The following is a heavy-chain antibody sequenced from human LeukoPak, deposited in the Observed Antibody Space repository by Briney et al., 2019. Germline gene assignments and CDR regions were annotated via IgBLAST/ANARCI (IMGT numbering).Heavy chain of an antibody. CDR3: AKGSHFAN. V-gene: IGHV3-23*01. CDR2: ISRTTGTT. Sequence: PGGSLRLSCAASGLIASNKYMSWVRQAPGKGLEWVSTISRTTGTTYYADSVKGRFTISRDNSKNTVSLQVNSLRAEDTAVYYCAKGSHFANCGQGTLVTVSS. CDR1: GLIASNKY. J-gene: IGHJ4*02.